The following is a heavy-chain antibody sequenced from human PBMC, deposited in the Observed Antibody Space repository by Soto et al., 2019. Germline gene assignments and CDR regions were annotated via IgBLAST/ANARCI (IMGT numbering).Heavy chain of an antibody. V-gene: IGHV3-30*03. CDR1: GFTFSSYG. CDR3: TGEVASGY. Sequence: VQLVESGGGMVQPGRSLRLSCAASGFTFSSYGMHWVRQAPGKGLEWVAVISYDGSTKYYADSVKGRFTISRDNSKNTLYLEMNSLRADDTAVYYCTGEVASGYWGQGTLVTVSS. D-gene: IGHD2-8*02. CDR2: ISYDGSTK. J-gene: IGHJ4*02.